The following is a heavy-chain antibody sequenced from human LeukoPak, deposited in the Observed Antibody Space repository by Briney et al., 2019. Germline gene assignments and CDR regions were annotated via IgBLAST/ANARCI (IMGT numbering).Heavy chain of an antibody. Sequence: PGRSLRLSCTASGFTFGDYAMSWVRQAPGKGLEWVGFIRSKAYGGTTEYAASVKGRFTISRDDSKSIAYLQMNSLKTEDTAVYYSTRALFYYYDSSGYSDYWGQGTLVIVSS. CDR3: TRALFYYYDSSGYSDY. D-gene: IGHD3-22*01. CDR2: IRSKAYGGTT. J-gene: IGHJ4*02. CDR1: GFTFGDYA. V-gene: IGHV3-49*04.